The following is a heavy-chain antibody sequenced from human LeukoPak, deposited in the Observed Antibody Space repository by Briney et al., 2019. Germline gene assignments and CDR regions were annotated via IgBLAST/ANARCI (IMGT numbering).Heavy chain of an antibody. CDR2: INTNTGNP. Sequence: ASVKVSCKASGYTFTGYYMHWVRQAPGQGLEWMGWINTNTGNPTYAQGFTGRFVFSLDTSVSTAYLQISSLKAEDTAVYYCARGRCSSTSCYFDPWGQGTLVTVSS. V-gene: IGHV7-4-1*02. CDR1: GYTFTGYY. J-gene: IGHJ5*02. CDR3: ARGRCSSTSCYFDP. D-gene: IGHD2-2*01.